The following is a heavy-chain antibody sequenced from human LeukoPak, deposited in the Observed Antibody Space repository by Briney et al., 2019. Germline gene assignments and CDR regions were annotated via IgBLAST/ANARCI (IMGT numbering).Heavy chain of an antibody. CDR2: IIPIFGTA. J-gene: IGHJ6*02. Sequence: SVKVSCKASGGTFSSYAISWVRQAPGQGLEWMGGIIPIFGTANYAQKFQGRVTITADESTSTAHMELSSLRSEDTAVYYCARVDYYDILTGPLIGYYGMDVWGQGTTVTVSS. D-gene: IGHD3-9*01. CDR1: GGTFSSYA. CDR3: ARVDYYDILTGPLIGYYGMDV. V-gene: IGHV1-69*13.